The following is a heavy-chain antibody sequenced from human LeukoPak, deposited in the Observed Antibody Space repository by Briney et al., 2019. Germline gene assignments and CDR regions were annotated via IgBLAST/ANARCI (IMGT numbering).Heavy chain of an antibody. CDR3: ARNDGAAAGTYYYMDV. V-gene: IGHV1-69*05. J-gene: IGHJ6*03. Sequence: SVKVSCKASGCTFSSYAISWVRQAPGQGLEWMGGIIPIFGTANCAQKLQGRVTITTDESTSTAYMELSSMRSEDTAVYYCARNDGAAAGTYYYMDVWGKGTTVTVSS. CDR1: GCTFSSYA. CDR2: IIPIFGTA. D-gene: IGHD6-13*01.